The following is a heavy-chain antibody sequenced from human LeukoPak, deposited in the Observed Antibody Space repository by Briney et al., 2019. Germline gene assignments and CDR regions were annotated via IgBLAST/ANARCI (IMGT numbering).Heavy chain of an antibody. J-gene: IGHJ3*02. V-gene: IGHV4-39*07. CDR3: ARVGVGYFDSSDYYRPDAFDI. Sequence: SETLSLPCTVSDGSITNSFYYWGWIRQPPGKGLEWIGNIYYSGNTFHKSSLKSRVTISVDTSKNQFSLKLSSVTAADTAVYYCARVGVGYFDSSDYYRPDAFDIWGQGTMVTVSS. CDR1: DGSITNSFYY. D-gene: IGHD3-22*01. CDR2: IYYSGNT.